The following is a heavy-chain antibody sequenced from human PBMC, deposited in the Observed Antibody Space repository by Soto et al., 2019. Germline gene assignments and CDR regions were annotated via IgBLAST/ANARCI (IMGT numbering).Heavy chain of an antibody. Sequence: QVQLVQSGAEVKKPGASVKVSCKASGYTFTSYYMHWVRQAPGQGLEWMGWINPDSGVTYYPHKFQDRVTMTRATSICTAYMELSRLTSDDTALYYCARDRGVRDVWGQGTTVIVFS. J-gene: IGHJ6*02. D-gene: IGHD2-8*01. V-gene: IGHV1-2*02. CDR3: ARDRGVRDV. CDR2: INPDSGVT. CDR1: GYTFTSYY.